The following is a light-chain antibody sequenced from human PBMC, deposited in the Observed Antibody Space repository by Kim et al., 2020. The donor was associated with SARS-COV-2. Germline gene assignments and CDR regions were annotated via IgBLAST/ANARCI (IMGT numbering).Light chain of an antibody. CDR2: ASS. V-gene: IGKV1-39*01. CDR3: QQSFSTPQT. CDR1: QSIRNY. J-gene: IGKJ1*01. Sequence: DIQMTQSPSSLSASVGDRVTITCRASQSIRNYLNWYQQKPGKAPKLLIYASSSLQSGVPSRFSGSGSGTDFALTISSLQPDDFAGYYCQQSFSTPQTFGQGSKVEIK.